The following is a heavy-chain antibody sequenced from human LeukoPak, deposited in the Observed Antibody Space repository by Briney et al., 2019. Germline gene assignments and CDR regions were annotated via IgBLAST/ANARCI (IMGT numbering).Heavy chain of an antibody. V-gene: IGHV4-38-2*01. CDR2: IYHSGST. CDR1: GYSISSGYY. J-gene: IGHJ4*02. Sequence: PSETLSLTCAVSGYSISSGYYWGWIRQPPGQGLEWIGSIYHSGSTYYNPSLKSRVTISVDTSKNQFSLKLSSVTAADTAVYYCARHGAWGSGSYPTTNLMRFDYWGQGTLVTVSS. D-gene: IGHD3-10*01. CDR3: ARHGAWGSGSYPTTNLMRFDY.